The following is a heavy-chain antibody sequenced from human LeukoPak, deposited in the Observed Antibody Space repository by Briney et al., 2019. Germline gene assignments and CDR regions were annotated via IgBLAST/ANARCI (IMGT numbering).Heavy chain of an antibody. CDR2: ISDDGSNK. CDR1: GFTFSSYG. CDR3: AELGITMIGGV. Sequence: GGSLRLSCAASGFTFSSYGMHWVRQAPGKGLEWVVVISDDGSNKYYADSVKGRFTISRDNSKNTLYLQMNTLRAEDTAVYYCAELGITMIGGVWGKGTTVTISS. J-gene: IGHJ6*04. V-gene: IGHV3-30*18. D-gene: IGHD3-10*02.